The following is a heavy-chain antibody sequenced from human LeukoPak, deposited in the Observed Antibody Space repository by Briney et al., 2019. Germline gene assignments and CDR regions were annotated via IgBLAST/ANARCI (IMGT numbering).Heavy chain of an antibody. Sequence: SETLSLTCAVSGGSISSGGYSWSWIRQPPGKGLEWIGYIYHSGSTYYNPSLKSRVTISVDRSKNQFSLKLSSVTAADTAVYYCARDGAMAHYTAFDIWGQGTMVTVSS. CDR3: ARDGAMAHYTAFDI. V-gene: IGHV4-30-2*01. D-gene: IGHD3-3*01. CDR2: IYHSGST. CDR1: GGSISSGGYS. J-gene: IGHJ3*02.